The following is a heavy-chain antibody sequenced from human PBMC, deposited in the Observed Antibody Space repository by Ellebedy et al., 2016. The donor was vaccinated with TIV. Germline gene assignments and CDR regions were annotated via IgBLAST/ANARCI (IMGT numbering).Heavy chain of an antibody. V-gene: IGHV1-69*10. J-gene: IGHJ6*02. Sequence: ASVKVSCKTTGGSFSNYAFSWVRQAPGQGLEWMGGNIPILGLAIYAQKFQGRVTITADASTNTVYLELRSLRSEDTAVYFCARGKRGYSYGHDNFYGMDVWGQGTTVTVSS. CDR3: ARGKRGYSYGHDNFYGMDV. D-gene: IGHD5-18*01. CDR1: GGSFSNYA. CDR2: NIPILGLA.